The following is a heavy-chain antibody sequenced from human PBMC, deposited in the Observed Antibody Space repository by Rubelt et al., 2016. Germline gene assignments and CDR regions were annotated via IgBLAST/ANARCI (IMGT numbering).Heavy chain of an antibody. CDR3: ARRDGYNWDDAFDI. J-gene: IGHJ3*02. D-gene: IGHD5-24*01. CDR2: ISAYNGNT. V-gene: IGHV1-18*01. CDR1: GYTFTSYG. Sequence: QVQLVQSGAEVKKPGASVKVSCKASGYTFTSYGISWVRQAPGQGLEWMGWISAYNGNTNSAQKIKGRVSMTKDTSTSTAYMELRSLRSDDTAVYYCARRDGYNWDDAFDIWGQGTMVTVSS.